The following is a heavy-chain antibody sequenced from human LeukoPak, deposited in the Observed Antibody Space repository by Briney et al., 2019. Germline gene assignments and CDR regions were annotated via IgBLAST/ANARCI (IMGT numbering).Heavy chain of an antibody. CDR2: IIPILGIA. CDR1: GGTFSSYA. CDR3: ARFWGGSYNY. Sequence: VKVSCKASGGTFSSYAISWVRQAPGQGLEWMGRIIPILGIANYAQKFQGRVTMTRNTSISTAYMELSSLRSEDTAVYYCARFWGGSYNYWGQGTLVTVSS. V-gene: IGHV1-69*10. D-gene: IGHD3-16*01. J-gene: IGHJ4*02.